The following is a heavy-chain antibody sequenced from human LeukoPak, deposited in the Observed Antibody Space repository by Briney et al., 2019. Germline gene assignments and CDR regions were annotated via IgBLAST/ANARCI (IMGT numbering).Heavy chain of an antibody. Sequence: PGGSLRLSCAASGFTFSSYEMNWVRQAPGKGLEWVSYISSSGSTIYYADSVKGRFTISRDNAKNSLYLQMNSLRAEDTAAYYCARDLLGSGWYEGDYWGQGTLVTVSS. D-gene: IGHD6-19*01. CDR2: ISSSGSTI. CDR3: ARDLLGSGWYEGDY. J-gene: IGHJ4*02. CDR1: GFTFSSYE. V-gene: IGHV3-48*03.